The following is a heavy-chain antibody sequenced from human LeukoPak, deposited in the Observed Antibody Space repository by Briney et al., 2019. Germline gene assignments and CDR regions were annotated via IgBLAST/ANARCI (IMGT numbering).Heavy chain of an antibody. V-gene: IGHV1-18*01. CDR2: ISAYNGNT. Sequence: ASVKVSCKASGYTFTSYGISWVRQAPGQGLEWMGWISAYNGNTIYAQKLQGRVTMTTDTSTSTAYMELRSLRSDDTAVYYCARNSGYDLSTLFGYWGQGTLVTVSS. D-gene: IGHD5-12*01. CDR1: GYTFTSYG. CDR3: ARNSGYDLSTLFGY. J-gene: IGHJ4*02.